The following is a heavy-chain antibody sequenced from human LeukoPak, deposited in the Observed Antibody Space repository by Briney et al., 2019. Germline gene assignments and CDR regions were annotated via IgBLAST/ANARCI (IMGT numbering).Heavy chain of an antibody. CDR3: ARRGDDSSLVAFDV. Sequence: GDSLKISCKGSGYRFTNYWIGWVRQMPGKGLEWMGIVNPGDSDTRYSPSFQGQVTISADTSITTAYLQWSSLKASDNDMYYCARRGDDSSLVAFDVWGQGTMVTVSS. V-gene: IGHV5-51*01. J-gene: IGHJ3*01. CDR1: GYRFTNYW. D-gene: IGHD5-12*01. CDR2: VNPGDSDT.